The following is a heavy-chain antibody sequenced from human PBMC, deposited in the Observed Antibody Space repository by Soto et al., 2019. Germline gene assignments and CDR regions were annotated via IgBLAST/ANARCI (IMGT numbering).Heavy chain of an antibody. CDR3: ARLNGYCVSTNCHGYYGMDV. Sequence: QLQLQESGPGLVKPSETLSLTCTVSGGSVSSNSYSWGWVRQSPGKGLEWIGTIYSSENTYYNPSLLSRVTISVDTSKNEFSLRRSSVTAADTAVYYCARLNGYCVSTNCHGYYGMDVWGQGTTVTVSS. D-gene: IGHD2-2*03. CDR2: IYSSENT. J-gene: IGHJ6*02. CDR1: GGSVSSNSYS. V-gene: IGHV4-39*01.